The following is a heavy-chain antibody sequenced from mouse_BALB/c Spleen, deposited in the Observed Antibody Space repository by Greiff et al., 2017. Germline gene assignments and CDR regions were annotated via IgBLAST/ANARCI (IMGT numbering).Heavy chain of an antibody. D-gene: IGHD2-12*01. Sequence: EVQLVESGGGLVQPKGSLKLSCAASGFTFNTYAMNWVRQAPGKGLEWVARIRSKSNNYATYYADSVKDRFTISRDDSQSMLYLQMNNLKTEDTAMYYCVNPNDGYWGQGTLVTVSA. CDR3: VNPNDGY. V-gene: IGHV10-1*02. J-gene: IGHJ3*01. CDR2: IRSKSNNYAT. CDR1: GFTFNTYA.